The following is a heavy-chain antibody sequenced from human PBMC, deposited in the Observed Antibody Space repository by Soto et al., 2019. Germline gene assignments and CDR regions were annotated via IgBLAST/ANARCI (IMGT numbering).Heavy chain of an antibody. J-gene: IGHJ4*02. CDR3: AKTPNLGYGDY. D-gene: IGHD5-12*01. Sequence: QVQLVESGGGVVQPGRSLRLSCAASGFTFSSYGMHWVRQAPGKGLEWVAVISYDGSNKYYADSVKGRFTISRDNSKNTLYLQMNSLRAEDTAVYYCAKTPNLGYGDYWCQGTLVTVSS. CDR2: ISYDGSNK. CDR1: GFTFSSYG. V-gene: IGHV3-30*18.